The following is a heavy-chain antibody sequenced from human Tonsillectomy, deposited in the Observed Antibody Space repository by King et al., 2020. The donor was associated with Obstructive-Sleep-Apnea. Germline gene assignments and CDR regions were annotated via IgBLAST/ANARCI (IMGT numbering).Heavy chain of an antibody. V-gene: IGHV3-21*01. CDR1: GFTFSSYI. Sequence: VQLVESGGGLVKPGGSLRLSCAASGFTFSSYIMNWVRQAPGKGLEWVSSISSSSSDIYYADSVKGRFTISRDNSKNSLYLQMNSLRAEDTAVYYCARDRSGSYDVFDYWGQGTLVTVSS. CDR2: ISSSSSDI. CDR3: ARDRSGSYDVFDY. D-gene: IGHD1-26*01. J-gene: IGHJ4*02.